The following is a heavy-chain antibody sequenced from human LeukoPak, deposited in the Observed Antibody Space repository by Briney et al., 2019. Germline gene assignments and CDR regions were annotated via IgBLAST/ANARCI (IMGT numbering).Heavy chain of an antibody. CDR3: AKDGKDSSGYYFGDS. CDR2: ISSSGSTI. D-gene: IGHD3-22*01. V-gene: IGHV3-48*03. J-gene: IGHJ4*02. CDR1: GFTFSSYE. Sequence: GGSLRLSCAASGFTFSSYEMNWVRQAPGKGLEWVSYISSSGSTIYYADSVKGRFTISRDNAKNSLYLQMNSLRAEDTAVYYCAKDGKDSSGYYFGDSWGQGTLVTVSS.